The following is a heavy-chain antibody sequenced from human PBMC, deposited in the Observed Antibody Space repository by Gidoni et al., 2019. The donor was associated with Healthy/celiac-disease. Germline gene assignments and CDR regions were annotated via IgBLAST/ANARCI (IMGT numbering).Heavy chain of an antibody. Sequence: QVQLVQSGAEVTKPGSSVKVSCKASGGTFSRYAISWVRQAPGQGLEWMGRIIPILGIANYAQKFQGRVTITADKSTSTAYMELSSLRSEDTAVYYCARDWIGVSSSVHYGMDVWGQGTTVTVSS. CDR3: ARDWIGVSSSVHYGMDV. CDR1: GGTFSRYA. D-gene: IGHD6-6*01. J-gene: IGHJ6*02. CDR2: IIPILGIA. V-gene: IGHV1-69*04.